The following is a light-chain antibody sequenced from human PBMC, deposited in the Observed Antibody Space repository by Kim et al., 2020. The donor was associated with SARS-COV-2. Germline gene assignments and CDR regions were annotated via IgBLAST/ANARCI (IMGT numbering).Light chain of an antibody. J-gene: IGLJ1*01. CDR3: QAWDSSTSYV. CDR1: NWGYKY. V-gene: IGLV3-1*01. CDR2: QDT. Sequence: SPEQTASITCSGDNWGYKYSCWYQQKSGQSPVLVIYQDTKRPSGIPERFSGSNSGNTATLTISETQAMDEADYYCQAWDSSTSYVFGTGTKVTVL.